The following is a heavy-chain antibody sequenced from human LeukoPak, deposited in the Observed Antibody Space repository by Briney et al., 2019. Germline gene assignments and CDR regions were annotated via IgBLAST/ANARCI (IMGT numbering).Heavy chain of an antibody. Sequence: SETLSLTCTVSGGSISSSSYYWGWIRQPPGKGLEWIGSIHYSGSTYYNPSLKSRVTISVDTSKNQFSLKLSSVTAADTAVYYCASGTTWGQGTMVTVSS. CDR3: ASGTT. V-gene: IGHV4-39*01. CDR2: IHYSGST. CDR1: GGSISSSSYY. D-gene: IGHD1-7*01. J-gene: IGHJ3*01.